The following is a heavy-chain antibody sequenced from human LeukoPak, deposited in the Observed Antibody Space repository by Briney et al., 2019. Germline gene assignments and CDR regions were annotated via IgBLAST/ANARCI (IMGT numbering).Heavy chain of an antibody. CDR2: ISTSGTTI. V-gene: IGHV3-11*01. D-gene: IGHD3-22*01. J-gene: IGHJ4*02. Sequence: GGSLRLSCAASGFSFCDFFFSWIRQAPGKGLEWVSYISTSGTTIYYADSVKGRFTISRDNAKNSLYLQMNSLRAEDTAVYYCARVTNYYDSGAYYRPIDYWGQGTLVTVTS. CDR3: ARVTNYYDSGAYYRPIDY. CDR1: GFSFCDFF.